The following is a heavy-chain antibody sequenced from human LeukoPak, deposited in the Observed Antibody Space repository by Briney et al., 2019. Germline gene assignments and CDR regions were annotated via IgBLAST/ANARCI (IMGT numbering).Heavy chain of an antibody. J-gene: IGHJ4*02. CDR2: ISGSGGST. D-gene: IGHD3-10*01. CDR1: GFTFSSYA. CDR3: AKWRFGELLSGIFDY. V-gene: IGHV3-23*01. Sequence: GGSLRLSCAASGFTFSSYAMSWVRQAPGKGLEWVSAISGSGGSTYYADSVKGRFTISRDNSKNTLYLQMNSLRAEDTAVYYCAKWRFGELLSGIFDYWGQGTLVTVSS.